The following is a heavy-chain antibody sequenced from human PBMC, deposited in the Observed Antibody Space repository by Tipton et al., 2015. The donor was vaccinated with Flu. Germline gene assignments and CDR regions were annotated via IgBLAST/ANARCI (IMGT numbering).Heavy chain of an antibody. J-gene: IGHJ4*02. D-gene: IGHD7-27*01. CDR1: GGSISSYY. Sequence: TLSLTCTVSGGSISSYYWSWIRQPPGKGLEWIGYIYYSGSTNYNPSLKSRVTISVDTSKNQFSLKLSSVTAADTAVYYCARYSFDLGSRFDYWGQGTLVTVSS. CDR3: ARYSFDLGSRFDY. V-gene: IGHV4-59*08. CDR2: IYYSGST.